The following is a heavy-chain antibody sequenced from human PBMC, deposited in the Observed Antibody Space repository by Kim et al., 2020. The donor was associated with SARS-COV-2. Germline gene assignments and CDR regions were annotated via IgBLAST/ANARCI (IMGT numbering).Heavy chain of an antibody. CDR3: AKDHTRRAAPDAFDI. D-gene: IGHD6-13*01. CDR1: GFTFDDYA. CDR2: ISWDGGST. Sequence: GGSLRLSCAASGFTFDDYAMHWVRQAPGKGLEWVSLISWDGGSTYYADSVKGRFTISRDNSKNSLYLQMNSLRAEDTALYYCAKDHTRRAAPDAFDIWGQGTMVTVSS. J-gene: IGHJ3*02. V-gene: IGHV3-43D*03.